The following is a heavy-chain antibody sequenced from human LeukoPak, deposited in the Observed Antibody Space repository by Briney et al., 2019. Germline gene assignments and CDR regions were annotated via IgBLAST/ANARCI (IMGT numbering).Heavy chain of an antibody. V-gene: IGHV4-4*07. J-gene: IGHJ4*02. D-gene: IGHD2-15*01. CDR2: IYTSGST. CDR1: GGSISSYY. CDR3: ARTGYCSGGSCYPTFDY. Sequence: SETLSLTCTVSGGSISSYYWSWIRQPAGKGLEWIGRIYTSGSTNYNPSLKSRVTMSVDTSKNQFSLKLSSVTAADTAVYYCARTGYCSGGSCYPTFDYWGQGTLVTVSS.